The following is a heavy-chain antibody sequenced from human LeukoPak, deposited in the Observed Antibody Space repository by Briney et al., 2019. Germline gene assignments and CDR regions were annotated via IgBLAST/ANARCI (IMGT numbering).Heavy chain of an antibody. D-gene: IGHD6-13*01. Sequence: GGSLRLSCAASGFTFSSYSMNWVRQAPGKGLEWVSSISSSSSYIYYADSVKGRFTISRDNAKNSLYLQMNSLRAEDTAVYYCARDKGGIAEAGRDYWGQGTLVTVSS. V-gene: IGHV3-21*01. CDR3: ARDKGGIAEAGRDY. CDR1: GFTFSSYS. J-gene: IGHJ4*02. CDR2: ISSSSSYI.